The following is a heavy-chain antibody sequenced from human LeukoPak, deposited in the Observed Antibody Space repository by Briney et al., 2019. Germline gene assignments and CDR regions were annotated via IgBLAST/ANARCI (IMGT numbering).Heavy chain of an antibody. V-gene: IGHV3-33*01. CDR1: GFTFSNHG. Sequence: PGGSLRLSCAASGFTFSNHGMHWVRQAPGKGLEWVAVIWYDGSNKYYADSVKGRFTISRDNSKNTLYLQMNSLRAEDTAVYYCARAPRDGYSYGIDYWGQGTLVTVSS. CDR2: IWYDGSNK. CDR3: ARAPRDGYSYGIDY. J-gene: IGHJ4*02. D-gene: IGHD5-18*01.